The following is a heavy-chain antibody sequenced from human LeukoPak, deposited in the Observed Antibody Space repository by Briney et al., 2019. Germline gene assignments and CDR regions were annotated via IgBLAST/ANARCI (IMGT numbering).Heavy chain of an antibody. D-gene: IGHD2-2*01. CDR3: ATGGNDRYCSSTSCSRRYFQH. CDR2: IYTSGST. CDR1: GDSINNYY. V-gene: IGHV4-4*07. Sequence: PSETLSLTCSVSGDSINNYYWSWIRQPAGKGLEWIGRIYTSGSTNYNPSLKSRVTISVDTSKNQFSLKLSSVTAADTAVYYCATGGNDRYCSSTSCSRRYFQHWGQGTLVTVSS. J-gene: IGHJ1*01.